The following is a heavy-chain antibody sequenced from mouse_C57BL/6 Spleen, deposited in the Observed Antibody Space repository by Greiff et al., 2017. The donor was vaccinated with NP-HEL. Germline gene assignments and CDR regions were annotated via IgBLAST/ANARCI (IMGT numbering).Heavy chain of an antibody. CDR3: ARRSNLYYYAMDY. CDR2: IDPSDSYT. Sequence: VQLQQPGAELVKPGASVKLSCKASGYTFTSYWMQWVKQRPGQGLEWIGEIDPSDSYTNYNQKFKGKATLTVDTSSSTAYMQLSSLTSEDSAVYYCARRSNLYYYAMDYWGQGTSVTVSS. D-gene: IGHD2-5*01. CDR1: GYTFTSYW. J-gene: IGHJ4*01. V-gene: IGHV1-50*01.